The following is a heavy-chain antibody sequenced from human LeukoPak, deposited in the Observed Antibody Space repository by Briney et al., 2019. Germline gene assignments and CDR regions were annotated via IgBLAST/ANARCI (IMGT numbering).Heavy chain of an antibody. Sequence: SETLSLTCTVSGGSISSSSYYWGWIRQPPGKGLEWIGSIYYSGSTYYNPSLKSRVTISVDTSKNQFSLKLSSVTAADTAVYYCARSPGDAEYFQHWGQGTLVTVSS. CDR1: GGSISSSSYY. CDR3: ARSPGDAEYFQH. CDR2: IYYSGST. J-gene: IGHJ1*01. V-gene: IGHV4-39*07.